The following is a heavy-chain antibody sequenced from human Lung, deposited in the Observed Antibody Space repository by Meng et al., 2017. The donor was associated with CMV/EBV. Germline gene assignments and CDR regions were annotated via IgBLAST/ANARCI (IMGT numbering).Heavy chain of an antibody. J-gene: IGHJ4*02. D-gene: IGHD3-3*01. V-gene: IGHV4-39*01. CDR2: IYYSENT. Sequence: GSLRLXXTVSGGSISSSSYYWGWIRQPPGKGLEWIGSIYYSENTYYNPSLKSRVTIFVDTSENQFSLKLTSVTAADTAVYYCARHLGVGAYYDFWSGYSYYFDYWGQGTLVTVSS. CDR1: GGSISSSSYY. CDR3: ARHLGVGAYYDFWSGYSYYFDY.